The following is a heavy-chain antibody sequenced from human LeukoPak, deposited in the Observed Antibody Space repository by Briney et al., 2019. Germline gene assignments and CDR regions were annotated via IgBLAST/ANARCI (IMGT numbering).Heavy chain of an antibody. J-gene: IGHJ4*02. D-gene: IGHD3-22*01. CDR1: GFTFSSYE. Sequence: GGSLRLSCAASGFTFSSYEMNWVRQAPGKGLEWVSYISSSGSTIYYADSVKGRFTISRDNAKNSLYLQMNSLRAEDTAVYYCAREQRYYDSSGYYGIDYWGQGALVTVSS. V-gene: IGHV3-48*03. CDR3: AREQRYYDSSGYYGIDY. CDR2: ISSSGSTI.